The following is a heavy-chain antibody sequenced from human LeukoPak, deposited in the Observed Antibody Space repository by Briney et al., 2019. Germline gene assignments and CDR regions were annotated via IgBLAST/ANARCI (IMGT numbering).Heavy chain of an antibody. D-gene: IGHD4-23*01. J-gene: IGHJ4*02. Sequence: GGSLRLSCAASGFAFSNYWMSWVRQAPEKGLEWVANIKEDGSEKYYVDSVKGRFTIPRDNAKNSLFLQMNSLRAEDTAVYYCARDGYSSNSIVYWGQGTLVTVSS. V-gene: IGHV3-7*01. CDR3: ARDGYSSNSIVY. CDR1: GFAFSNYW. CDR2: IKEDGSEK.